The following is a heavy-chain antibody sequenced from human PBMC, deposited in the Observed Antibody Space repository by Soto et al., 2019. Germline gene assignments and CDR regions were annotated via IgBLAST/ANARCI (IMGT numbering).Heavy chain of an antibody. V-gene: IGHV3-53*01. J-gene: IGHJ5*02. Sequence: APGKGLEWVSVIYSGGSTYYADSVKGRFTISRDNSKNTLYLQMNSLRAEDTAVYYCARGRPAAGVIPDPRGHGTLVIVTS. CDR2: IYSGGST. CDR3: ARGRPAAGVIPDP. D-gene: IGHD6-13*01.